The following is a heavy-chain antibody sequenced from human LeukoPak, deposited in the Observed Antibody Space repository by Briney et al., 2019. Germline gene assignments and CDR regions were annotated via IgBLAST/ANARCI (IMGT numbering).Heavy chain of an antibody. CDR1: GFTFSTYW. D-gene: IGHD3-22*01. V-gene: IGHV3-74*01. CDR3: ARAPSEIGGYYPEYFRH. J-gene: IGHJ1*01. Sequence: GGSLRLSCAASGFTFSTYWMHWVRQAPGKGLVWVSRIKSDGGTNYADSVKGRFTISRDNAKKTVSLQMNSLRPEDTGVYYCARAPSEIGGYYPEYFRHWGQGPLVTVSS. CDR2: IKSDGGT.